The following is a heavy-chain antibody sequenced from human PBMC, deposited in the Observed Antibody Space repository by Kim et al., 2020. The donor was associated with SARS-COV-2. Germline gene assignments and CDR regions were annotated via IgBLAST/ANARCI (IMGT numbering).Heavy chain of an antibody. J-gene: IGHJ2*01. Sequence: GGSLRLSCAASGFTFSSYEMNWVRQAPGKGLEWVSYISSSGSTIYYADSVKGRFTISRDNAKNSLYLQMNSLRAEDTAVYYCAIEREVDDSSGYPTRYFDLWGRGTLVTVSS. CDR3: AIEREVDDSSGYPTRYFDL. D-gene: IGHD3-22*01. CDR1: GFTFSSYE. V-gene: IGHV3-48*03. CDR2: ISSSGSTI.